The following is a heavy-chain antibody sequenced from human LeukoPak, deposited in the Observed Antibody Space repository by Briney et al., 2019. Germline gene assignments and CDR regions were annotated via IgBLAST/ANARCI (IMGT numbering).Heavy chain of an antibody. CDR1: GFIFSSYA. CDR3: SKRASGSGTSLSYFDY. D-gene: IGHD3-10*01. Sequence: PGGSLRLSCAASGFIFSSYAMSWVRQAPGGGMEWDSVISNRGGSTFYADSVTGRFSISRDKSKNTMYQQTTSLRTKGTAVSYCSKRASGSGTSLSYFDYWGQGTLVTVSS. CDR2: ISNRGGST. J-gene: IGHJ4*02. V-gene: IGHV3-23*01.